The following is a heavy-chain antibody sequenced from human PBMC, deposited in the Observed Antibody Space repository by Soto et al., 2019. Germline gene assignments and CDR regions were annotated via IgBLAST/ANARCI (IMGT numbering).Heavy chain of an antibody. CDR3: ARDNGGATVVRKFDY. CDR2: ISAYNGDT. V-gene: IGHV1-18*01. Sequence: QVQLVQSGAEVKKPGASVKVSCKASGYIFTSSGISWVRQAPGQGLEWMGWISAYNGDTNYAQKLRGRVTMTTDTSTSTAYMELRSLRSDDTAVYYCARDNGGATVVRKFDYWGQGTLVTVSS. J-gene: IGHJ4*02. D-gene: IGHD2-8*01. CDR1: GYIFTSSG.